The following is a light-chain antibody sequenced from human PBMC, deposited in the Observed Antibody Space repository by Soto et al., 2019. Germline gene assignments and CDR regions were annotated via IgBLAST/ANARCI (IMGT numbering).Light chain of an antibody. CDR2: EVT. Sequence: QSALTQPTSVSGSPGQSITIACTGTSSDVGSYNYVSWYQQHPGKSPKLMIYEVTNRPSGVSNRFSGSKSGNTASLTISGLQTEDEAHYYCSSYTHNTPLVFGGGTK. V-gene: IGLV2-14*01. CDR3: SSYTHNTPLV. CDR1: SSDVGSYNY. J-gene: IGLJ2*01.